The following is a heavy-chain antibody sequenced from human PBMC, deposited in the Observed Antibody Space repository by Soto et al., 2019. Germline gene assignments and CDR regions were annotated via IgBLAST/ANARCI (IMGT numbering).Heavy chain of an antibody. Sequence: ASVKVSCKASGYTFTGYYMHCVLRSRVQGLDWMGWINPNSGGTNYAQKFQGRVTMTRDTSISTAYMELSRLRSDDTAVYYCARDLACGGDCYKYYYYGMDVWGQGATVTVSS. D-gene: IGHD2-21*02. V-gene: IGHV1-2*02. CDR3: ARDLACGGDCYKYYYYGMDV. CDR2: INPNSGGT. CDR1: GYTFTGYY. J-gene: IGHJ6*02.